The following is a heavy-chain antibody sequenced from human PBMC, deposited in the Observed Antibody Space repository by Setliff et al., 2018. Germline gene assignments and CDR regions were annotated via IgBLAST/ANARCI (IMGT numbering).Heavy chain of an antibody. CDR3: ARDREYCSRTSCYIDY. D-gene: IGHD2-2*02. CDR1: GYTFTSYG. Sequence: ASVKVSCKASGYTFTSYGISWVRQAPGQRLEWMGWINGGNGNTKYSQKFQGRITITRDTSASTAYMEMSSLRSEDTAVYYCARDREYCSRTSCYIDYWGQGALVTVSS. CDR2: INGGNGNT. J-gene: IGHJ4*02. V-gene: IGHV1-3*01.